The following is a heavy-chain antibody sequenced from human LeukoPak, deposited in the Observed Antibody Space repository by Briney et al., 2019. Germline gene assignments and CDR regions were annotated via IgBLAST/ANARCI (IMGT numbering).Heavy chain of an antibody. D-gene: IGHD2-15*01. CDR2: IKSKTDGGTT. CDR3: TTDEECSGGSCYSSGFDY. Sequence: GGSLRLSCAASGFTFSNAWMSWVRQAPGKGLEWVGRIKSKTDGGTTDYAAPVKGRFTISRDDSKNTLYLQMNSLKTEDTAVYYRTTDEECSGGSCYSSGFDYWGQGTLVTVSS. J-gene: IGHJ4*02. V-gene: IGHV3-15*01. CDR1: GFTFSNAW.